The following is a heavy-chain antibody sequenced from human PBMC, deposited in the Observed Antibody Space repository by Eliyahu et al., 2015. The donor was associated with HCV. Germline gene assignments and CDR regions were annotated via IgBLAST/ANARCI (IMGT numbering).Heavy chain of an antibody. V-gene: IGHV4-38-2*01. CDR2: IYHSGST. J-gene: IGHJ4*02. CDR1: NFSISTGYY. Sequence: QVLLQESGPGLVKPSETLSLTCAVSNFSISTGYYWGWIRXPPGKGLEWIGSIYHSGSTFYNPSLKSRVTISVDTSKNQFSLKLRSVTAADTAVYYCARVLNWSDDYWGQGTLVTVSA. D-gene: IGHD3-3*01. CDR3: ARVLNWSDDY.